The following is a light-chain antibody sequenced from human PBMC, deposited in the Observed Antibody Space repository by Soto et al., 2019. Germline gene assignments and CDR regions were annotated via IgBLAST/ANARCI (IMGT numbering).Light chain of an antibody. CDR1: QSVDTC. CDR2: KAS. J-gene: IGKJ1*01. Sequence: DLQMTQSPSTLSASVGDRVTITCRASQSVDTCLAWYQQKPGKAPHLLIYKASSLETGVPSGFSGSGSVTEFTLTISSLQPDDFATYYCQQFYRYPWTFGQGTKVEIK. CDR3: QQFYRYPWT. V-gene: IGKV1-5*03.